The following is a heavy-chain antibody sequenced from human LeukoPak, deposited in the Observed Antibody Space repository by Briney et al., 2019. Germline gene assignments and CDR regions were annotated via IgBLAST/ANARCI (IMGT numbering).Heavy chain of an antibody. V-gene: IGHV1-18*01. CDR2: ISAYNGKT. D-gene: IGHD5-18*01. CDR1: GYSFTSYG. Sequence: GASVKVSCRASGYSFTSYGLNWVRQAPGQGLEWMGWISAYNGKTFYAEKFQGRVTLTRDMSTSTDYLELSSLRSEDTAVYYCAREIGPIQLHLWGSAFDYWGQGTLVTVSS. CDR3: AREIGPIQLHLWGSAFDY. J-gene: IGHJ4*02.